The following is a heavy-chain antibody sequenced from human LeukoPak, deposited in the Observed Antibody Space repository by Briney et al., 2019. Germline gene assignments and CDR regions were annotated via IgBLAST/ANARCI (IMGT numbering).Heavy chain of an antibody. D-gene: IGHD3-22*01. CDR2: IRYDGSND. Sequence: PGGSLRLSCAASGFTFSDYYMSWIRQAPGKGLEWVAFIRYDGSNDYYADSVKGRFTISRDDSKNTLYLQMNSLRTEDTAVYYCARATVPTYYYDSSGYTYWGQGTLVTVSS. CDR1: GFTFSDYY. CDR3: ARATVPTYYYDSSGYTY. V-gene: IGHV3-30*02. J-gene: IGHJ4*02.